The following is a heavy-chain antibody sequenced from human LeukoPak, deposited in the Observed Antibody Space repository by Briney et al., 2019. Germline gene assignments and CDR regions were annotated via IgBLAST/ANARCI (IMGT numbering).Heavy chain of an antibody. Sequence: PSETLSLTCAVYGGSFSGYYWSWIRQPPGKGLEWIGEINHSGSTNYNPSLKSRVTISVGTSKNQFSLKLSSVTAADTAVYYCARGQDWFDPWGQGTLVTVSS. J-gene: IGHJ5*02. CDR2: INHSGST. CDR1: GGSFSGYY. V-gene: IGHV4-34*01. CDR3: ARGQDWFDP.